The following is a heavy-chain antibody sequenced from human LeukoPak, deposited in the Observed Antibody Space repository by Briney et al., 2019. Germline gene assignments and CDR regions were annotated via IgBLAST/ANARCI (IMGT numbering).Heavy chain of an antibody. D-gene: IGHD1-26*01. Sequence: GESLQISCKGSGYSFTTYWIGWVRQMPGKGLEWMGIIYPGDSDTRYSPSFQGQVTISADKSISTAYLQWSSLKASDTAMYYCARRRDLYSGSYYPFDYWGQGTLVTVSS. CDR1: GYSFTTYW. CDR2: IYPGDSDT. V-gene: IGHV5-51*01. J-gene: IGHJ4*02. CDR3: ARRRDLYSGSYYPFDY.